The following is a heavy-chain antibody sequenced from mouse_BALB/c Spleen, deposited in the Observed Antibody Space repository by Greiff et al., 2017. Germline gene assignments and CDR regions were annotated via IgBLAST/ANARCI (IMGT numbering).Heavy chain of an antibody. CDR2: ISSGSSTI. V-gene: IGHV5-17*02. CDR1: GFTFSSFG. CDR3: ARSDYRYDEGWYFDV. Sequence: EVKLVESGGGLVQPGGSRKLSCAASGFTFSSFGMHWVRQAPEKGLEWVAYISSGSSTIYYADTVKGRFTISRDNPKNTLFLQMTSLRSEDTAMYYCARSDYRYDEGWYFDVWGAGTTVTVSS. J-gene: IGHJ1*01. D-gene: IGHD2-14*01.